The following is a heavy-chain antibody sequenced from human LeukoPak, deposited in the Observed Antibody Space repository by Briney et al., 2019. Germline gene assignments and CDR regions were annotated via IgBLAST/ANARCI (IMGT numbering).Heavy chain of an antibody. D-gene: IGHD2-15*01. J-gene: IGHJ4*02. V-gene: IGHV3-7*01. CDR2: IKKTGSET. CDR3: AREDGYCSGGNCYSYFDS. CDR1: GFTFSHFW. Sequence: QAGGSLRLSCAASGFTFSHFWMSWVRQAPGKGLEWVAYIKKTGSETYYVDSVKGRFTITRDNTRNSLFLQMYSLRAEDTAVYVCAREDGYCSGGNCYSYFDSWGQGTLVTVSS.